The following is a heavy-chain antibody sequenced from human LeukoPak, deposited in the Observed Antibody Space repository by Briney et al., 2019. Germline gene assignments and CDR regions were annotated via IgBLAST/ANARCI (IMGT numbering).Heavy chain of an antibody. CDR1: GVSISSNY. CDR3: ARGTVTTGYFDC. CDR2: IHHTGGT. J-gene: IGHJ4*02. V-gene: IGHV4-59*01. Sequence: SETLSLTCTVSGVSISSNYWSWIRQPPGKGLEWIGYIHHTGGTNYNPSLKSRVTISVDTSKNQFSLKLNSVTAADTAVYYCARGTVTTGYFDCWGQGALVTVSS. D-gene: IGHD4-17*01.